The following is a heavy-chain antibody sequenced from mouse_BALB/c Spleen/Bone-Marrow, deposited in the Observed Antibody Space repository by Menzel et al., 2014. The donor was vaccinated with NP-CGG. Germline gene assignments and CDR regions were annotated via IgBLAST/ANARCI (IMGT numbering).Heavy chain of an antibody. CDR1: GFTFNNYG. CDR3: ARHAYYDQTEVSFVY. CDR2: ISGGGSYT. V-gene: IGHV5-9-2*01. Sequence: EVHLVESGGGLVKSGGSLKLSCAASGFTFNNYGMSWVRQTPEKRLEWVATISGGGSYTFYPDSVKGRFTISRDNAKNDRYLQLSSLGSEDTALYYWARHAYYDQTEVSFVYWGQGTLVTVSA. D-gene: IGHD2-4*01. J-gene: IGHJ3*01.